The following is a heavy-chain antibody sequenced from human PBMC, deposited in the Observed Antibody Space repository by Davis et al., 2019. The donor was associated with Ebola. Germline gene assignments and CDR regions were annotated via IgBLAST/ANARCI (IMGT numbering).Heavy chain of an antibody. CDR1: GGSFSGYY. D-gene: IGHD2-15*01. Sequence: SETLSLTCAVSGGSFSGYYWSRIRQPQGKELEWIGEINHSGSTNYNPSLKSRVTISVDTAKNQFSLKLSSVTAADTAVYYCARQIYYYYYYGMDVWGQGTAVTVSS. J-gene: IGHJ6*02. CDR3: ARQIYYYYYYGMDV. V-gene: IGHV4-34*01. CDR2: INHSGST.